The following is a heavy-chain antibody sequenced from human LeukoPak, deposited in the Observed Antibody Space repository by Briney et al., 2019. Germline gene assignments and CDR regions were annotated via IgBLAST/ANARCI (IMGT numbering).Heavy chain of an antibody. CDR1: GFTFDDYA. D-gene: IGHD6-13*01. J-gene: IGHJ3*02. CDR2: ISWDGGNI. Sequence: GGSLRLSCAASGFTFDDYAMHWVRQAPGKGLEWVSLISWDGGNIYYADSMKGRFTISRDNSKNSLYLQMNSLRAEDTAFYYCAKRRGAAAYDAFDIWGQGTMVTVSS. V-gene: IGHV3-43D*03. CDR3: AKRRGAAAYDAFDI.